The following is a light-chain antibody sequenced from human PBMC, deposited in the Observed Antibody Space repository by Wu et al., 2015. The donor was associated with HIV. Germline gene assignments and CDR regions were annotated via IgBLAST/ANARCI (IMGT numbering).Light chain of an antibody. CDR2: AAS. Sequence: DIQMTQSPSSLSASVGDRVTITCRASQSISSYLNWYQQKPGKAPKLLIYAASSLQSGVPSRFSGSGSGTDFTLTISSLQPEDFATYYCQQSYTYPSTFGGGPRWRSN. V-gene: IGKV1-39*01. CDR1: QSISSY. CDR3: QQSYTYPST. J-gene: IGKJ4*01.